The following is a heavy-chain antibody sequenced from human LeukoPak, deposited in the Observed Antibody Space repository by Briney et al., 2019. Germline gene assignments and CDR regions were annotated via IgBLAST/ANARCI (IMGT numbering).Heavy chain of an antibody. D-gene: IGHD2-15*01. Sequence: SQPLSLTCAVSGGSISYSGYSWNWIRQPPGKGLEWIGYIYHSGSTYYSPSLNSRVTISVDRSKNQFSLKLSSVTAADTAVYYCARAGDLIVVSMGAFDIWGQGAMVTVSS. V-gene: IGHV4-30-2*01. CDR3: ARAGDLIVVSMGAFDI. CDR1: GGSISYSGYS. J-gene: IGHJ3*02. CDR2: IYHSGST.